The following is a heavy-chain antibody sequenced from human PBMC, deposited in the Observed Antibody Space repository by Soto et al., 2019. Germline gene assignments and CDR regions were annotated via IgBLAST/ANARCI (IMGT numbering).Heavy chain of an antibody. D-gene: IGHD4-17*01. V-gene: IGHV4-39*01. CDR3: ARSSDYGDDDVFDM. J-gene: IGHJ3*02. CDR2: VYYTGST. Sequence: SETLSLTCTVSGGSVSSSSYYWGWIRQPPGKGLEWSGSVYYTGSTYYNPSLKSRVTISVDTSKNQFSLKLRSVTAADTAVYYCARSSDYGDDDVFDMWGQGTMVTVSS. CDR1: GGSVSSSSYY.